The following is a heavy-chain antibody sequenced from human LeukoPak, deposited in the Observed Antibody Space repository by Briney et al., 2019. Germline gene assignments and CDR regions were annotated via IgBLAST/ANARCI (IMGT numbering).Heavy chain of an antibody. CDR2: ISSSSSTI. CDR3: ARDHEIDYDILTGYSLDY. Sequence: GGSLRLSCAASGFTFSSYSMNWVRQAPGKGLGWVSYISSSSSTIYYADSVKGRFTISRDNAKNSLYLQMNSLRAEDTAVYYCARDHEIDYDILTGYSLDYWGQGTLVTVSS. J-gene: IGHJ4*02. V-gene: IGHV3-48*01. D-gene: IGHD3-9*01. CDR1: GFTFSSYS.